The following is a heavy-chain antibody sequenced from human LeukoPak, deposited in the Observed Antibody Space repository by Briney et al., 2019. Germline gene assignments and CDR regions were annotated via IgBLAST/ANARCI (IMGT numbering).Heavy chain of an antibody. V-gene: IGHV4-61*01. Sequence: SETLSLTCTVSGVSVSSGSYYWSWIRQPPGKGLEWIANIYYSGSTNYNPSLKSRVTISVDTSKNQFSLKLSSVTAADTAVYYCARVRYSSSWYGIYYYYGMDVWGQGTTVTVSS. CDR3: ARVRYSSSWYGIYYYYGMDV. CDR1: GVSVSSGSYY. D-gene: IGHD6-13*01. CDR2: IYYSGST. J-gene: IGHJ6*02.